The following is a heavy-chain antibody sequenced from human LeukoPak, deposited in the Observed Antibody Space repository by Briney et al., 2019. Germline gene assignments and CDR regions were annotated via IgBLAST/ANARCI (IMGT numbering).Heavy chain of an antibody. CDR2: ITSSGANT. J-gene: IGHJ6*04. D-gene: IGHD3-10*01. CDR1: GFTFSTYA. Sequence: GGSLRLSCAVSGFTFSTYAMSWVRQAPVKGLEWVSSITSSGANTYHAVSVKGRFTISRDNSKDTLYLQMNSLRAEDTAVYYCARDQNRGSDVWGKGTTVTVSS. V-gene: IGHV3-23*01. CDR3: ARDQNRGSDV.